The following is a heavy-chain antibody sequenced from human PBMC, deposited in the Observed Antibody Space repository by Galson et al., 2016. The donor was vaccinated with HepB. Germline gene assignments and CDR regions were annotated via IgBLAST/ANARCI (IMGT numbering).Heavy chain of an antibody. V-gene: IGHV4-34*01. CDR2: INHSGNT. Sequence: SETLSLTCAVFGETFNGYYWTWIRQPPGKGLEWIGEINHSGNTNYNPSLKSRVNLSVDMSKKQISLELTSVTAADTAIYFCARGTYYDSATRFDHCGQGSLVTVAS. CDR3: ARGTYYDSATRFDH. CDR1: GETFNGYY. J-gene: IGHJ5*02. D-gene: IGHD5-12*01.